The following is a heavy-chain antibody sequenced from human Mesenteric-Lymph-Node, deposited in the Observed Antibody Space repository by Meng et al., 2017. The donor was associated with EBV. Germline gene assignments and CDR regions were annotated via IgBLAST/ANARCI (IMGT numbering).Heavy chain of an antibody. Sequence: QLQLRESGPGLVKPSETLSLTCSVSGGSVSRGSYYWGWIRQPPRKGLEWIGSISYSGNTYYNPSLKSRVTISVDTSKNQFSLKLSSVTAADTAAYYCARYPFHHYDSSDYITGDDFDSWGQGTLVTVSS. V-gene: IGHV4-39*07. J-gene: IGHJ4*02. CDR2: ISYSGNT. CDR3: ARYPFHHYDSSDYITGDDFDS. D-gene: IGHD3-22*01. CDR1: GGSVSRGSYY.